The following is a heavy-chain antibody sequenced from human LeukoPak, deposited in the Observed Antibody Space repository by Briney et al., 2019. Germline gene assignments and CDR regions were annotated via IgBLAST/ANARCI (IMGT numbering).Heavy chain of an antibody. CDR1: GGSISSGSYY. V-gene: IGHV4-61*02. CDR2: MYSSGST. Sequence: SQTLSLTCTVSGGSISSGSYYWSWLRQPAGKGLEWIGRMYSSGSTNYNPSLKSRVTISVDTSKNQFSLKLSSVTAADTAVYYRARGTVGRTYCGGDCYSPIDYWGQGSLVTVSS. CDR3: ARGTVGRTYCGGDCYSPIDY. D-gene: IGHD2-21*01. J-gene: IGHJ4*02.